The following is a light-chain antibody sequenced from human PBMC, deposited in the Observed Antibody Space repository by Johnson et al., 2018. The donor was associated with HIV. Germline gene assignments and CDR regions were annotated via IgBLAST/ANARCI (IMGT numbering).Light chain of an antibody. CDR3: GTWDSSLSAGF. J-gene: IGLJ1*01. V-gene: IGLV1-51*02. Sequence: QSVLTQPPSVSAAPGQKVTISCSGSSSNIGNNYVSWYQQVPGTAPKLLIYENNKRPSGIPDRFSGSKSGTSATLGITGLQTGDEADYYCGTWDSSLSAGFFGTGTKVTVL. CDR1: SSNIGNNY. CDR2: ENN.